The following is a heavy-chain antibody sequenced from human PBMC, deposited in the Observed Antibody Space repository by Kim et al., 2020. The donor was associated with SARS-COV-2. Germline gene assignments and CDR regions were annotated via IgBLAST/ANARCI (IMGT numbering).Heavy chain of an antibody. Sequence: GGSLRLSCAASGFTFSSYGMHWVRQAPGKGLEWVAVISYDGSNKYYADSVKGRFTISRDNSKNTLYLQMNSLRAEDTAVYYCAKALDYGGNSEGPWFDP. CDR2: ISYDGSNK. CDR3: AKALDYGGNSEGPWFDP. D-gene: IGHD4-17*01. J-gene: IGHJ5*02. CDR1: GFTFSSYG. V-gene: IGHV3-30*18.